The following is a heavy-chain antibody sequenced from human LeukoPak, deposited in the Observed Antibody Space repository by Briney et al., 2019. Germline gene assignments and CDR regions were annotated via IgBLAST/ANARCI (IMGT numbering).Heavy chain of an antibody. Sequence: SETLSLTCTVSGGSISSGSYYWSWIRQPAGKGPEWIGRIYTSGSTNYNPSLKSRVTISVDTSKNQFSLKLSSVTAADTAVYYCARGRWYCSSTSCYTHWFDPWGQGTLVTVSS. CDR1: GGSISSGSYY. CDR2: IYTSGST. V-gene: IGHV4-61*02. CDR3: ARGRWYCSSTSCYTHWFDP. J-gene: IGHJ5*02. D-gene: IGHD2-2*02.